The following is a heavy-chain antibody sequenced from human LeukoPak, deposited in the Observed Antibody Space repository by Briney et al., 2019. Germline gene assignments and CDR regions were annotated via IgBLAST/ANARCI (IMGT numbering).Heavy chain of an antibody. D-gene: IGHD3-22*01. CDR1: GFTFSSYS. CDR3: ARRNHYYDGSDY. CDR2: ISSSSSYI. V-gene: IGHV3-21*01. Sequence: PGGSLRLSCAASGFTFSSYSMNWVRQAPGKGLEWVSSISSSSSYIYYADSVKGRFTISRDSAKNSLYLQMNSLRAEDTAVYYCARRNHYYDGSDYWGQGTLVTVSS. J-gene: IGHJ4*02.